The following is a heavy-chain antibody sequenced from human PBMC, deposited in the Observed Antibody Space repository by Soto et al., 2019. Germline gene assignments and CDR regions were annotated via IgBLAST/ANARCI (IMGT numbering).Heavy chain of an antibody. D-gene: IGHD3-3*01. CDR2: IYYSGST. CDR1: GGSISSGGYY. J-gene: IGHJ6*02. V-gene: IGHV4-31*03. Sequence: SETLSLTCTVSGGSISSGGYYWSWIRQHPGKGLEWIGYIYYSGSTYYNPSLKSRVTISVDTSKNQFSLKLSSVTAADTAVYYCAGRGAELEWLLPNHYYGMDVWGQGTTVTVSS. CDR3: AGRGAELEWLLPNHYYGMDV.